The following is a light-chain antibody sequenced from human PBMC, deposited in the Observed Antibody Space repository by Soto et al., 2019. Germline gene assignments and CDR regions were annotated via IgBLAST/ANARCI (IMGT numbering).Light chain of an antibody. V-gene: IGKV1-33*01. CDR3: QQYVNLPFT. Sequence: DIQMTQSPSSLSASVGDRVTITCQASQGISNHLNWYQQKPGKAPKLLIYDASNLETGVPSRFSGSGSGTDFTFTISRLQPEDNATFYCQQYVNLPFTFGPGTKVHI. CDR1: QGISNH. CDR2: DAS. J-gene: IGKJ3*01.